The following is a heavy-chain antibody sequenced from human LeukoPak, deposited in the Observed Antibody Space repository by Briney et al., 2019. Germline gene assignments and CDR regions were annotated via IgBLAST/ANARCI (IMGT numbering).Heavy chain of an antibody. CDR2: IRYDGSNK. J-gene: IGHJ4*02. Sequence: GGSLRLSCAASGFTFSSYGMHWVRQAPGEGLEWVAFIRYDGSNKYYADSVKGRFTFSRDNSKNTLFLQMNSLRPEDTAVYYCAKGLDYGLDYWGQGTLATVSS. D-gene: IGHD4/OR15-4a*01. CDR1: GFTFSSYG. CDR3: AKGLDYGLDY. V-gene: IGHV3-30*02.